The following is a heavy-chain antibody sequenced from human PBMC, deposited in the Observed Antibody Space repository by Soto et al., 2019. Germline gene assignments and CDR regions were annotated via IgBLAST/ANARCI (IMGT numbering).Heavy chain of an antibody. D-gene: IGHD4-17*01. Sequence: SETLSLTCAVYGGSFSGYYWSWIRQPPGKGLEWIGEINHSGSTNYNPSLKSRVTISVNTSKNQFSLKLSSVTAADTAVYYCARAALSTVTYTTNYYYYGMDVWGQGTTVTVS. V-gene: IGHV4-34*01. CDR1: GGSFSGYY. CDR3: ARAALSTVTYTTNYYYYGMDV. CDR2: INHSGST. J-gene: IGHJ6*02.